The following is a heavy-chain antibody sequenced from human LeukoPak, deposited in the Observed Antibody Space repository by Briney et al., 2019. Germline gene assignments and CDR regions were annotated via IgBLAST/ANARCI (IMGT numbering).Heavy chain of an antibody. J-gene: IGHJ4*02. CDR3: ARSGYSYGYARYYFAY. D-gene: IGHD5-18*01. CDR2: IYYSGST. V-gene: IGHV4-39*01. Sequence: PSETLSLTCTVSGGSISSSRYYWGWIRQPPGKGLEWIGSIYYSGSTYYNPSLKSRVTISVDTSKNQFSLKLSSVTAADTAVYYCARSGYSYGYARYYFAYWGQGTLVTVSS. CDR1: GGSISSSRYY.